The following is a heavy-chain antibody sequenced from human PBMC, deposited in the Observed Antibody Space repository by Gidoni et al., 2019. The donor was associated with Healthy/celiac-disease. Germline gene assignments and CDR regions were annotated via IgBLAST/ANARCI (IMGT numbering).Heavy chain of an antibody. CDR1: GFTFSSRG. D-gene: IGHD6-19*01. CDR2: ISSSSSYI. J-gene: IGHJ4*02. CDR3: ARDNGIAVAGTGSFDY. V-gene: IGHV3-21*01. Sequence: EVQLVESGGGLVKPGGSLRLSCAASGFTFSSRGMNWVRQAPGKGLEWVSSISSSSSYIYYADSVKGRFTISRDNAKNSLYLQMNSLRAEDTAVYYCARDNGIAVAGTGSFDYWGQGTLVTVSS.